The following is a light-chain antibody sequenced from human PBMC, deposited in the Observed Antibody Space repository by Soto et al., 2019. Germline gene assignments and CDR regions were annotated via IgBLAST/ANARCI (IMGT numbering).Light chain of an antibody. Sequence: ILMTQSPATLSVSPGERATLSCRASQSVSNNLAWYQQKPGQAPRLLIYDASTSATGIPARFSGSGSGTAFTLTISGLQSEDFAVYYCQQYNNWPPLTFGQGTKVYSK. CDR2: DAS. CDR3: QQYNNWPPLT. V-gene: IGKV3-15*01. CDR1: QSVSNN. J-gene: IGKJ1*01.